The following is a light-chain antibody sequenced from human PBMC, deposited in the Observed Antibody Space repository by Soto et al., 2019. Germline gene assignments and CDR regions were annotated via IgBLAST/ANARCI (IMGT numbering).Light chain of an antibody. CDR1: SGSVSTNYY. CDR2: STN. V-gene: IGLV8-61*01. CDR3: VLYMGSGIWV. J-gene: IGLJ3*02. Sequence: QTVVTQKPSFSVAPGGTVTLTCGLSSGSVSTNYYPSWYQQTPGQAPRTLIYSTNTRSSGVPDRFSGSILGNKAALTITGAQADDESDYYCVLYMGSGIWVFGGGTQLTVL.